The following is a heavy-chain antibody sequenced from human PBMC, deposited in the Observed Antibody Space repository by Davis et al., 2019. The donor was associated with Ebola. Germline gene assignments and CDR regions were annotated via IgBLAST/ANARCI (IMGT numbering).Heavy chain of an antibody. CDR2: INSDGSST. Sequence: GESLKISCAASGFTFSSYWMHWVRQAPGKGLVWVSRINSDGSSTSYADSVKGRFTISRDNAKNTLYLQMNSLRAEDTAVYYCARDFGGSSSGYWGQGTLVTVSS. V-gene: IGHV3-74*01. J-gene: IGHJ4*02. CDR1: GFTFSSYW. CDR3: ARDFGGSSSGY. D-gene: IGHD3-16*01.